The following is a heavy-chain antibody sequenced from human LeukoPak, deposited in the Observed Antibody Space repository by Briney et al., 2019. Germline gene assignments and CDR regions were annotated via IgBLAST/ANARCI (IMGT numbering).Heavy chain of an antibody. D-gene: IGHD2-2*02. CDR1: GFTFSSYS. CDR3: ARVGPLYSDIVVVPAAIQEPYYYYYYYMDV. V-gene: IGHV3-21*01. Sequence: GGSLRLSCAASGFTFSSYSMNWVRQAPGKGLEWVSSISSSSSYIYYADSVKGRFTISRDNAKNSLYLQMNSLRAEDTAVYYCARVGPLYSDIVVVPAAIQEPYYYYYYYMDVWGKGTTVTVSS. J-gene: IGHJ6*03. CDR2: ISSSSSYI.